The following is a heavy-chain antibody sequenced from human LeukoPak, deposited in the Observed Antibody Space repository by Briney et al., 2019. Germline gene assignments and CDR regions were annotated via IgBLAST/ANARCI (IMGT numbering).Heavy chain of an antibody. Sequence: GESLKISCKGSGYNFPDYWIGWVRQLPGKGLEWIGILYPDDSDTKYSPSFQGQVTISVDMSISTAYLQWSSLQASDTAIYYCAVIYAVVGTFDIWGRGTVVTVSS. CDR1: GYNFPDYW. V-gene: IGHV5-51*01. D-gene: IGHD2-8*01. CDR3: AVIYAVVGTFDI. J-gene: IGHJ3*02. CDR2: LYPDDSDT.